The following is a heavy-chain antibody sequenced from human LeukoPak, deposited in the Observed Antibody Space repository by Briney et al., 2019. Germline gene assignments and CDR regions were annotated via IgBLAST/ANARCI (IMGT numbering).Heavy chain of an antibody. Sequence: GGSLRLSCAASGFTFRNYAMYWVRQAPGRGLEYVSAISSNGGSTSYANSVKGRFTVSRDNSKNTLYLQMGSLRAEDMAVYYCARDLFEGATGKAFDIWGQGTMVTVSS. V-gene: IGHV3-64*01. CDR3: ARDLFEGATGKAFDI. CDR1: GFTFRNYA. D-gene: IGHD1-26*01. CDR2: ISSNGGST. J-gene: IGHJ3*02.